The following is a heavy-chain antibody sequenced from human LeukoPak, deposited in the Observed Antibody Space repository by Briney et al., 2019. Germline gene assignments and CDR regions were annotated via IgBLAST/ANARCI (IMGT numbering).Heavy chain of an antibody. V-gene: IGHV4-34*01. J-gene: IGHJ5*02. CDR1: GGSFSGYY. D-gene: IGHD2-2*01. CDR2: INHSGST. CDR3: ARGPYCSSTSCLTYWFDP. Sequence: ASETLSLTCAVYGGSFSGYYRSWIRQPPGKGLEWIGEINHSGSTNYNPSLKSRVTISVDTSKNQFSLKLSSVTAADTAVYYCARGPYCSSTSCLTYWFDPWGQGTLVTVSS.